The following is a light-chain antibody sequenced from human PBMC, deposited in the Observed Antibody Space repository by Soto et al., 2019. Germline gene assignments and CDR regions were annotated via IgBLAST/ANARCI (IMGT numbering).Light chain of an antibody. V-gene: IGKV3-15*01. CDR1: QSVSSN. CDR3: QQYSTWLWT. J-gene: IGKJ1*01. Sequence: EIVMTQSPATLSVSPGERATLSCRASQSVSSNLAWYQQKPGQAPRLLIYGASTRATGIPARFSGSGSGTEFTLTISSLQSEDFAVYYCQQYSTWLWTFGQGTKVETK. CDR2: GAS.